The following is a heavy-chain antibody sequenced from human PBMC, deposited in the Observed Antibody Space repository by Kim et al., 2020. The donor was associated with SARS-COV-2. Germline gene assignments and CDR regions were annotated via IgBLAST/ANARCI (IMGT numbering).Heavy chain of an antibody. D-gene: IGHD2-2*02. CDR2: ISWNSGSI. CDR3: AKAMYSSSTSCYIDI. V-gene: IGHV3-9*01. J-gene: IGHJ3*02. CDR1: GFTFGDYA. Sequence: GGSLRLSCAASGFTFGDYAMHWVRQAPGKGLEWVSGISWNSGSIGYADSVKGRFTISRDNAKNSLYLQMNSLRAEDTALYYCAKAMYSSSTSCYIDIWGQGRMVTVSS.